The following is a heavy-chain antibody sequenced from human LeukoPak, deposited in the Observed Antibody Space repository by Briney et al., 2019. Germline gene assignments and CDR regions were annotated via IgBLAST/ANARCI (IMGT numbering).Heavy chain of an antibody. V-gene: IGHV2-5*02. CDR3: PHMSLAAAASVGFDP. D-gene: IGHD6-13*01. CDR1: GFSLSTSAVG. J-gene: IGHJ5*02. Sequence: SGPTLAKPTQTLTLTCTFSGFSLSTSAVGVGWIRQPPVKALEWLALIYWDDDNRYSHSLKSRLPITKDPSNNQVVLTMTNMDPVDAATYYCPHMSLAAAASVGFDPWGQGTLVTVSS. CDR2: IYWDDDN.